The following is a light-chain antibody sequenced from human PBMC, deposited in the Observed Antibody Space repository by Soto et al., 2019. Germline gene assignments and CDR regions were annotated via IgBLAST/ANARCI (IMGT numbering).Light chain of an antibody. CDR3: QQYNNYSLT. CDR1: QSISSW. V-gene: IGKV1-5*03. Sequence: DIQMTQSPSTLSASVGDRVSITCRASQSISSWLAWYQQKPGKAPKLLIYKASSLESGVPSRFSGSGSGTEFTLTISSLQPDDFATYYCQQYNNYSLTFGGGTKVEIK. CDR2: KAS. J-gene: IGKJ4*01.